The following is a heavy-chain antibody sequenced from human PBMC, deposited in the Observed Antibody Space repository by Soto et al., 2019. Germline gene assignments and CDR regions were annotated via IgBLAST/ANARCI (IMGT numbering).Heavy chain of an antibody. Sequence: EVQLLESGGGLVQPGGSLRLSCAASGFTFSSYAMSWVRQAPGKGLEWVSAISGSGGSTYYAYSVKGRFTISRDNSKNTLYLQMNSLRAEDTAVYYCAKDMDYAGYYYGMDVWGQGTTVTVSS. CDR3: AKDMDYAGYYYGMDV. V-gene: IGHV3-23*01. D-gene: IGHD4-17*01. CDR2: ISGSGGST. J-gene: IGHJ6*02. CDR1: GFTFSSYA.